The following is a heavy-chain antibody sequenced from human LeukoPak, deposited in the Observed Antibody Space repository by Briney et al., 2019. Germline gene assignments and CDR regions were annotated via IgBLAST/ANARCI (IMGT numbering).Heavy chain of an antibody. CDR2: IYTSGST. D-gene: IGHD3-10*01. CDR3: ARVRVRGVVKDAFDI. J-gene: IGHJ3*02. CDR1: GGSISSYY. Sequence: SETLSLTCTVSGGSISSYYWSWIRQPAGKGLEWIGRIYTSGSTNYNPSLKSRVTMSVDTSKDQFSLKLSSVTAADTAVYYCARVRVRGVVKDAFDIWGQGTMVTVSS. V-gene: IGHV4-4*07.